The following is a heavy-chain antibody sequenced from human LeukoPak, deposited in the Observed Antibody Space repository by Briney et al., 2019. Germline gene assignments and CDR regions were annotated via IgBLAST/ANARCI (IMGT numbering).Heavy chain of an antibody. J-gene: IGHJ3*02. V-gene: IGHV1-69*04. Sequence: ASVKVSCKASGGTFSSYAISWVRQAPGQGLEWMGRIIPILGIANYAQKFQGRVTITADKSTSTAYMELSSLRSEDTAVYYCAREELDYGDYRGDAFDIWGQGTMVTVSS. CDR1: GGTFSSYA. D-gene: IGHD4-17*01. CDR3: AREELDYGDYRGDAFDI. CDR2: IIPILGIA.